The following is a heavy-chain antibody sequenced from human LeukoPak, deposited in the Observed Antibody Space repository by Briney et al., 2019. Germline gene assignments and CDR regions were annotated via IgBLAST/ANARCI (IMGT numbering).Heavy chain of an antibody. Sequence: GASVKVSCKSSGYTFNSYGITWVRQAPGQGLEWMGWIHTYNGHTDYAQKLQGRVTMTTDTSTSTAYMELRSLRSDDTAVYYCARDSSVVLMTHFDLWGRGTLVTVSS. CDR2: IHTYNGHT. J-gene: IGHJ2*01. D-gene: IGHD3-22*01. CDR1: GYTFNSYG. CDR3: ARDSSVVLMTHFDL. V-gene: IGHV1-18*01.